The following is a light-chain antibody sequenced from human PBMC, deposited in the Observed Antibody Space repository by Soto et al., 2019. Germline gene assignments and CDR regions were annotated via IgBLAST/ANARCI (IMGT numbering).Light chain of an antibody. J-gene: IGKJ5*01. V-gene: IGKV3-15*01. CDR2: GAP. CDR1: QSVSNN. CDR3: QQYNHWPPGIT. Sequence: EIVVTQSPATLSVSPGERATLSCRASQSVSNNLAWFQQKPGQAPRPLIYGAPTRASCIPARFGGCGSGKEFNLNISSLQYEDSAVYYCQQYNHWPPGITFGQGTRLEIK.